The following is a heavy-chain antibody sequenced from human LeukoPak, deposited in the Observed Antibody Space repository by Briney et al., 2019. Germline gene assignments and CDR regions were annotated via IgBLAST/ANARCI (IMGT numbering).Heavy chain of an antibody. CDR2: ISGSGGST. CDR1: GFTCSSYA. Sequence: GGSLRLSGAASGFTCSSYALSWVRQAPGKGLEWVSAISGSGGSTYYADSVKGRFTISRDNSKNTLYQQMNSLRAEDTAVYYCAKDDGYSYGHGSVYFDYWGQGTLVTVSS. D-gene: IGHD5-18*01. CDR3: AKDDGYSYGHGSVYFDY. J-gene: IGHJ4*02. V-gene: IGHV3-23*01.